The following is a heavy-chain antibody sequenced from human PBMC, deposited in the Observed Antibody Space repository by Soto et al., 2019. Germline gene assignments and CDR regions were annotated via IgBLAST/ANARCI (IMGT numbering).Heavy chain of an antibody. D-gene: IGHD3-9*01. J-gene: IGHJ1*01. V-gene: IGHV1-18*01. CDR2: ISAYNGNT. CDR3: GRDHDILTGYATNMFQH. CDR1: GYSFTSYG. Sequence: ASVKVACKASGYSFTSYGINWVRQAPGEGLEWMGWISAYNGNTNYAQKFQGRVTMTTETSTSTAYMELRSLRSDDTAVYYCGRDHDILTGYATNMFQHWGQGTLVTVSS.